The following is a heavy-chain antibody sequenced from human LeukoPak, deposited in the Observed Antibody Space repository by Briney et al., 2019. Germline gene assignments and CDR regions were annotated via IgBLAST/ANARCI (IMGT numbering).Heavy chain of an antibody. CDR2: ISGSGGST. D-gene: IGHD6-13*01. V-gene: IGHV3-23*01. CDR3: AKEMALSYSSSWYGDY. Sequence: GGXLRLSCAASGLTFSSYAMSWVRQAPGKGLEWVSAISGSGGSTYYADSVRGRFTISRDNSKKTLYVQMNSLRAEDTAVYYCAKEMALSYSSSWYGDYWGQGTLVTVSS. J-gene: IGHJ4*02. CDR1: GLTFSSYA.